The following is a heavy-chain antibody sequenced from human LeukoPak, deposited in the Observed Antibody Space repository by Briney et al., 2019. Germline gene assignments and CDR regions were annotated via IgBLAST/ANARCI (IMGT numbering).Heavy chain of an antibody. J-gene: IGHJ4*02. D-gene: IGHD3-16*01. Sequence: GGSLRLSCAASGFTLSSYWMTWVRQSPERGLEWVADIKEDGREKYYVDSEKGRFTISRDNAKNSLYLQMNSLRAEDTAVYYRARDWGHYDYWGQGTLVTVSS. CDR3: ARDWGHYDY. V-gene: IGHV3-7*01. CDR2: IKEDGREK. CDR1: GFTLSSYW.